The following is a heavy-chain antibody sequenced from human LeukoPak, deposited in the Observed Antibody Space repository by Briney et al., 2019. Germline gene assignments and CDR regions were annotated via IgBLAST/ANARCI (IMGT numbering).Heavy chain of an antibody. J-gene: IGHJ4*02. V-gene: IGHV3-23*01. D-gene: IGHD3-22*01. CDR3: AKTRSGYYSSNFDY. CDR2: FSGSGGST. CDR1: GFTFSNYA. Sequence: PGGSLRLSCAASGFTFSNYAMSWVRQAPGKGLEWVSGFSGSGGSTYYADSVKGRFTISRDNSKNTLYLQMNSLRAEDTAVYYCAKTRSGYYSSNFDYWGQGTLVTVSS.